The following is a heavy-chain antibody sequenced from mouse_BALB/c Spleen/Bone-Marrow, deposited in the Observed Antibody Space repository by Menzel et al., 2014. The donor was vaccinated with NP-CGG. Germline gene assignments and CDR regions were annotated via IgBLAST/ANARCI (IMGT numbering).Heavy chain of an antibody. CDR1: GFTFSDYY. CDR3: TRGLGWFGY. D-gene: IGHD4-1*01. Sequence: EVHLVESGGDLVKPGGSLILSCAASGFTFSDYYMYWIRQTPEKRLEWVATISDGGSYTNYADSVKGRFTISRDNAKNNLYLQMSSLKSEDTAMYYCTRGLGWFGYWGQGTLVTVSA. CDR2: ISDGGSYT. V-gene: IGHV5-4*02. J-gene: IGHJ3*01.